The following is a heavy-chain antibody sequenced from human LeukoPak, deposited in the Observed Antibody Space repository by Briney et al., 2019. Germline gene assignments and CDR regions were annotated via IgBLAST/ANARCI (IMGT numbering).Heavy chain of an antibody. CDR2: MNPNSGNT. Sequence: ASVKVSCKASGYTFTSYDINWVRQATGQGLEWMGWMNPNSGNTGYAQKFQGRVTITRNTSISTAYMELSSLRSEDTAVYYCARAATMTYYYYYMDVWAKGPRSPSP. V-gene: IGHV1-8*03. J-gene: IGHJ6*03. D-gene: IGHD3-22*01. CDR3: ARAATMTYYYYYMDV. CDR1: GYTFTSYD.